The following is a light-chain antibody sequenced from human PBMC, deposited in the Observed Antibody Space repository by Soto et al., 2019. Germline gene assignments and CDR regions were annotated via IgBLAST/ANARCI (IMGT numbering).Light chain of an antibody. V-gene: IGKV1-39*01. Sequence: DIQMTQAPSFLSASVGDRVTITCRASKSISSYLNWYQQKPGKAPKLLIYTASSLQSGVPSRFSGSGSGTHFTLTISSLQPEDFATYYCQQSYRTPLTFGGGTKVEIK. CDR1: KSISSY. CDR3: QQSYRTPLT. J-gene: IGKJ4*01. CDR2: TAS.